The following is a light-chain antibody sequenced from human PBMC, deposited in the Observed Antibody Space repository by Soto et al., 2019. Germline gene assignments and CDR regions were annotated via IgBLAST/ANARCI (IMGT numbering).Light chain of an antibody. V-gene: IGKV3-20*01. CDR3: QQYGSSPRT. Sequence: EIVLTQSSGTLSLSPGERATLSCRASQSVSSSYLAWYQQKPGQAPRLLIYGASSRATGIPDRFSGSGSGTDFTLIISRLEPEDFAVYYCQQYGSSPRTFGQGTKVEIK. CDR1: QSVSSSY. CDR2: GAS. J-gene: IGKJ1*01.